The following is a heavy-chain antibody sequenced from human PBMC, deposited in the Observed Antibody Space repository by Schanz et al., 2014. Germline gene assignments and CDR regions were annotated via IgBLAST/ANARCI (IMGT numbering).Heavy chain of an antibody. CDR3: MAMGRNTSHYFDH. J-gene: IGHJ4*02. D-gene: IGHD1-1*01. Sequence: VQLVESGGGVVQPGRSLRLSCAASEFSFSSFGMNWVRQAPGKGLEWVSYISSSSSTIYYADSVKGRFTIARDNSKNTLFLQMDSLRVEDTAVYYCMAMGRNTSHYFDHWGQGTLVTVSS. V-gene: IGHV3-48*01. CDR1: EFSFSSFG. CDR2: ISSSSSTI.